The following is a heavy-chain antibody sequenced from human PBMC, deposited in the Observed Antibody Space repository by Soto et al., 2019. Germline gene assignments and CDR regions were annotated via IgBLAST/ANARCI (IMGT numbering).Heavy chain of an antibody. Sequence: QVQLVQSGAEVKKPGASVKVSCKASGYTFTSYAMHWVRQAPGQRLEWMGWINAGNGNTKYSQKFQGRVTITRDTSASTAYMELSSLRSEDTAVDYCARGGSLYWYFDLWGRGNLVTVSS. J-gene: IGHJ2*01. D-gene: IGHD1-26*01. CDR1: GYTFTSYA. CDR2: INAGNGNT. V-gene: IGHV1-3*01. CDR3: ARGGSLYWYFDL.